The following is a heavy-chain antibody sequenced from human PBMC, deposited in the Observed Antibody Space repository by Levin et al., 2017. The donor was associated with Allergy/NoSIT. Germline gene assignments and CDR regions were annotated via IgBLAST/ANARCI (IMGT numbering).Heavy chain of an antibody. CDR2: IYYSGTT. CDR3: AVKDYYGTNWFDP. J-gene: IGHJ5*02. Sequence: SQTLSLTCTVSGGSIISSSSYYWGWIRQPPGKGLEWIGSIYYSGTTNYNPSLKSRVTISVDTSKNQFSLKLSSVTAADTAVYYCAVKDYYGTNWFDPWGQGTLVTVSS. CDR1: GGSIISSSSYY. V-gene: IGHV4-39*07. D-gene: IGHD3-10*01.